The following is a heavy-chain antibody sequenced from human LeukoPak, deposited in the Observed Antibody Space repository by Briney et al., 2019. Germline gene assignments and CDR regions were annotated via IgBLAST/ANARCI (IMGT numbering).Heavy chain of an antibody. CDR2: IYSGGRT. D-gene: IGHD6-13*01. CDR1: GLTFSSHW. J-gene: IGHJ3*02. Sequence: GGSLRLSCAASGLTFSSHWMHWVRQAPGKGLEWVSVIYSGGRTYYADSVKGRFTISRDNSKNTLYLQMNSLRAEDTAIYYCARAAAVLHDAFDIWGQGTMVTVSS. CDR3: ARAAAVLHDAFDI. V-gene: IGHV3-53*01.